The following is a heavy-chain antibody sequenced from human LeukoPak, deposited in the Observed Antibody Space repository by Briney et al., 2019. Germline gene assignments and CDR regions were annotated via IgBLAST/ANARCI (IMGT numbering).Heavy chain of an antibody. CDR1: GFTFSSYA. V-gene: IGHV3-64D*06. D-gene: IGHD5-12*01. J-gene: IGHJ4*02. CDR3: VKPLGSSGYGYFFDY. CDR2: IVSNAGST. Sequence: GESLRLSCSASGFTFSSYAMHWVRQAPGKGLEYVSAIVSNAGSTYYADSVKGRFTISRDNSKNTLYLQMSSLRAEDTAVYYCVKPLGSSGYGYFFDYWGQGSLVTVFS.